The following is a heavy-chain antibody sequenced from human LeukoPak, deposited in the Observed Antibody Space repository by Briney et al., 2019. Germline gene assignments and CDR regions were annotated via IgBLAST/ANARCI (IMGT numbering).Heavy chain of an antibody. Sequence: GGSLRLSCAASGFTFSSYAMSWVRQAPGKGLEWVSAISGSGGSTYYADSVKGRFTISRDNSKNTLYLQMNGLRAEDTALYYCARDGGDGLDYWGQGTLVTVSS. CDR2: ISGSGGST. V-gene: IGHV3-23*01. CDR3: ARDGGDGLDY. J-gene: IGHJ4*02. D-gene: IGHD5-24*01. CDR1: GFTFSSYA.